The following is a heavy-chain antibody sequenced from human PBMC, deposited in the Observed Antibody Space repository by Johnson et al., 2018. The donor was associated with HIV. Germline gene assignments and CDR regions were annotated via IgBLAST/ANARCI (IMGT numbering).Heavy chain of an antibody. Sequence: QVQLVESGGGVVQPGRSLRLSCAASGFTFSSYAMHWVRQAPGKGLEWVAVISYDGSNKYYADSVKGRFTISRDNSKNSLYLQMNSLRAEDTALYFCARDRRYYDSSGYYHDAFEIWGQGTMVTVSS. CDR2: ISYDGSNK. D-gene: IGHD3-22*01. V-gene: IGHV3-30-3*01. CDR1: GFTFSSYA. CDR3: ARDRRYYDSSGYYHDAFEI. J-gene: IGHJ3*02.